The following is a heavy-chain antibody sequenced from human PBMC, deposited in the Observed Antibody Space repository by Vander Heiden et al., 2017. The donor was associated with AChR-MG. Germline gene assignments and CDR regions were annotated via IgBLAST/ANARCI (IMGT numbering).Heavy chain of an antibody. CDR3: ASGRGSGSYYADYYYYYGMDV. CDR1: GCTFSSHS. V-gene: IGHV3-21*01. Sequence: EVQLVESGGGLVKPGGSLRLACAASGCTFSSHSMNWVRQAPGKGLEWVSSISSSSSYIYYADSVKGRFTISRDNAKNSLYLQMNSLRAEDTAVYYCASGRGSGSYYADYYYYYGMDVWGQGTTVTVSS. D-gene: IGHD3-10*01. CDR2: ISSSSSYI. J-gene: IGHJ6*02.